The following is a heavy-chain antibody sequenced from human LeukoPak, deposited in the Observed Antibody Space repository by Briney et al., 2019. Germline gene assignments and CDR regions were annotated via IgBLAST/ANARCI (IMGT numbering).Heavy chain of an antibody. J-gene: IGHJ5*02. CDR3: ARRYYGSGRRFDP. V-gene: IGHV4-34*01. Sequence: SETLSLTCAVYGGSFSGYYWSWIRQPPGKGLEWIGEINHSGSTNYNPSLKRRVTISVDTSKHQFSLKLSSVTAADTAVYYCARRYYGSGRRFDPWGQGTLVTVSS. CDR1: GGSFSGYY. D-gene: IGHD3-10*01. CDR2: INHSGST.